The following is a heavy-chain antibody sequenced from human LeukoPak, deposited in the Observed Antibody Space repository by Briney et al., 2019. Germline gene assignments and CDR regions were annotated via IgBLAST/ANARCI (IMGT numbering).Heavy chain of an antibody. Sequence: GESLKISCQVSGYSFTNYWIGWVRQMPGKGLESMGIIYPADSDTTYSPSFQGQVTISADKSISTVYLQWSSLKASDTAMYYCARQSRDGSKTRGYYFDYRGQGTLVTVSS. D-gene: IGHD3-10*01. CDR3: ARQSRDGSKTRGYYFDY. V-gene: IGHV5-51*01. J-gene: IGHJ4*02. CDR2: IYPADSDT. CDR1: GYSFTNYW.